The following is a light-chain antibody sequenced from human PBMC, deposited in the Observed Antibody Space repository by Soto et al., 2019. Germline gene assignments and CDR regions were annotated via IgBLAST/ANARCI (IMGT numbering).Light chain of an antibody. Sequence: EILRTQSPVTLSVSPGERATLSCRASQSVSSNLAWYQQKPGQAPSLLIYGAFTRATGIPARFSGTGSGTAFTLTISSLQSEDLALYYCQQYNDWPLTFGQGTKVDIK. J-gene: IGKJ1*01. CDR1: QSVSSN. V-gene: IGKV3-15*01. CDR2: GAF. CDR3: QQYNDWPLT.